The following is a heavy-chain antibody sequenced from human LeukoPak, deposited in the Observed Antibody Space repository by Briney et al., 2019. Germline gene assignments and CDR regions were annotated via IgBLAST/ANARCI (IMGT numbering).Heavy chain of an antibody. Sequence: GGSLRLSCAASGFTFSNYAISWVRQTPGKGLQWVSTISGSGSSTYYADSVKGRFTISRDKSKNTLYLQMNSLRAEDTAVYYCARNGLVEYYYFDYWGQGTLVTVSS. CDR3: ARNGLVEYYYFDY. CDR2: ISGSGSST. J-gene: IGHJ4*02. V-gene: IGHV3-23*01. CDR1: GFTFSNYA. D-gene: IGHD2-8*02.